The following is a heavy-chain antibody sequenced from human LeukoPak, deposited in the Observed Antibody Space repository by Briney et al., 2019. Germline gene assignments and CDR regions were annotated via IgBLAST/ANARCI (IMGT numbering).Heavy chain of an antibody. D-gene: IGHD3-10*01. J-gene: IGHJ4*02. Sequence: PGGSLRLSCAASGFTFSSYAMSWVRQAPGKGLEWVSAISGSGGSTYYADSVKGRFTISRDNSKNTLYLQMNSLRAEDTAVYYCYTRSVWFGDPTADYWGQGTLVTVSS. CDR2: ISGSGGST. V-gene: IGHV3-23*01. CDR3: YTRSVWFGDPTADY. CDR1: GFTFSSYA.